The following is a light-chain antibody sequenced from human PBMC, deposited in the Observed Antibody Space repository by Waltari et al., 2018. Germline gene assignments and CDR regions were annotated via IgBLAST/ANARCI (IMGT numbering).Light chain of an antibody. CDR2: DAS. CDR3: QQRFRT. CDR1: QSVATD. Sequence: EIVLTQSPATLSLSPGERATLSCRASQSVATDLAWYQQKPGQAPRLLIYDASNRATGIPTRFSGSGSGTDFTLTISTLEPEDFAVYYCQQRFRTFGGGTKVEI. V-gene: IGKV3-11*01. J-gene: IGKJ4*01.